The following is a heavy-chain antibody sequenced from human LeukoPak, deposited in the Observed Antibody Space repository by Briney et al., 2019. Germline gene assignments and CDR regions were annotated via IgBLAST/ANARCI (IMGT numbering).Heavy chain of an antibody. J-gene: IGHJ4*02. CDR3: AKVSREWDYFDY. CDR2: ISGSGGST. CDR1: GFTFSTFW. Sequence: GGSLRLSCAASGFTFSTFWMSWVRQAPGKGLEWVSAISGSGGSTYYADSVKGRFTISRDNSKNTLYLQMNSLRAEDTAVYYCAKVSREWDYFDYWGQGTLVTVSS. D-gene: IGHD1-26*01. V-gene: IGHV3-23*01.